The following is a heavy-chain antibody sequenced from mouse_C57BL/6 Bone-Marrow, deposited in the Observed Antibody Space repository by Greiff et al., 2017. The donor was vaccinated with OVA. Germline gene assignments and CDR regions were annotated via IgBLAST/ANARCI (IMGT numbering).Heavy chain of an antibody. V-gene: IGHV1-82*01. Sequence: VQLQQSGPELVKPGASVKISCKASGYAFSSSWMNWVKQRPGKGLEWIGRIYPGDGDTNYNGKFKGKATLTADNSSSTAYLQLSSLTSEDSAVYVDARASIATVVATGYFDYWGQGTTLTVSS. CDR2: IYPGDGDT. CDR1: GYAFSSSW. D-gene: IGHD1-1*01. J-gene: IGHJ2*01. CDR3: ARASIATVVATGYFDY.